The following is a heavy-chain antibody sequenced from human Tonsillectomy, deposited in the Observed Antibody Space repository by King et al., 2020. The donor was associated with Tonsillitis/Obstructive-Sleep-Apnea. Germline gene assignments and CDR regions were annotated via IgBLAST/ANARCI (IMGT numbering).Heavy chain of an antibody. CDR1: GFTFGSYG. CDR3: ARVAGIGDYYYLYMDV. J-gene: IGHJ6*03. Sequence: VQLVESGGGVVQPGRSLRLSCAASGFTFGSYGMHWVRQAPGKGLEWVAIVCYDGSNKYYADSVKGRFTISRDNSKNTMSLQMNSLRAEDTAVYYLARVAGIGDYYYLYMDVWGKGTTVTVSS. D-gene: IGHD3-10*01. CDR2: VCYDGSNK. V-gene: IGHV3-33*01.